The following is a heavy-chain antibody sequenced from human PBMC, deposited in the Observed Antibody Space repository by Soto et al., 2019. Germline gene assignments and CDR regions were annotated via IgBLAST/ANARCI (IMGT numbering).Heavy chain of an antibody. CDR2: IVPVFPSV. CDR3: AREMPATAAAYFYYGLNV. Sequence: QVQLVQSGAEVKRPGSSVKVSCKASGGAFNNYAISWVRQAPGQGLEWLGTIVPVFPSVYYDPRFQGRLTITADDSTDTVYMMMTSLKSEDTAVYYCAREMPATAAAYFYYGLNVWGQGTSVTVSS. CDR1: GGAFNNYA. J-gene: IGHJ6*02. V-gene: IGHV1-69*18. D-gene: IGHD6-13*01.